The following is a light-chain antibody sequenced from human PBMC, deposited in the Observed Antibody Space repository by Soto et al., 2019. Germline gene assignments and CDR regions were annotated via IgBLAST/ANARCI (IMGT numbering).Light chain of an antibody. Sequence: QSALTQPPSVSGSPGQSVTISCTGSSSDVGGYNRVSWFQQSPGAAPKLVIYEVSNRPSGVPDRFSGSKSGNTASLTISGLRAEDEADYYCISCTSSNTFIFGRGTKLTVL. J-gene: IGLJ2*01. CDR2: EVS. V-gene: IGLV2-18*02. CDR3: ISCTSSNTFI. CDR1: SSDVGGYNR.